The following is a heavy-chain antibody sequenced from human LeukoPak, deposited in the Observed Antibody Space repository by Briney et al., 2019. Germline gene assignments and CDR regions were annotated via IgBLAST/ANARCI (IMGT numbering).Heavy chain of an antibody. V-gene: IGHV4-34*01. CDR1: GGSFSGYY. J-gene: IGHJ4*02. D-gene: IGHD4-17*01. CDR3: ARQTTVTNGFDY. Sequence: PSETLSLTCAVYGGSFSGYYWSWIRHPPGKGLEWIGEINHSGSTNYNPSLKSRVTISVDTSKNQFSLKLSSVTAADTAVYYCARQTTVTNGFDYWGQGALVTVSS. CDR2: INHSGST.